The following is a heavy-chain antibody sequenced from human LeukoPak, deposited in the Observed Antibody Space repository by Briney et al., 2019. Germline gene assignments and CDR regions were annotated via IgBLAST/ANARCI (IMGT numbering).Heavy chain of an antibody. CDR1: GFTFSNYH. J-gene: IGHJ5*02. V-gene: IGHV3-23*01. Sequence: GGSLRLSCAASGFTFSNYHMTWVRQAPGKGLEWASAISGSGDRTYYRDSVKGRFTISRDNSKNTLYLQMNSLRAEDTAIYYCVKDPDNGDYAVHAAWGQGTLLTVAS. CDR2: ISGSGDRT. CDR3: VKDPDNGDYAVHAA. D-gene: IGHD4-17*01.